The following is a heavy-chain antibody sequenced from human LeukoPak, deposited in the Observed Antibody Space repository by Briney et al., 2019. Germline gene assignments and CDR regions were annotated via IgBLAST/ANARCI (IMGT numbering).Heavy chain of an antibody. CDR2: ISSSSTI. Sequence: GGSLRLSCAASGFTFSSYSMNWVRQAPGKGLEWVSYISSSSTIYYADSVKGRFTISRDNAKNSLYLQMNSLRAEDTAVYYCARDGRYDSRDYYDYWGQGTLVTVSS. CDR1: GFTFSSYS. D-gene: IGHD3-22*01. CDR3: ARDGRYDSRDYYDY. V-gene: IGHV3-48*01. J-gene: IGHJ4*02.